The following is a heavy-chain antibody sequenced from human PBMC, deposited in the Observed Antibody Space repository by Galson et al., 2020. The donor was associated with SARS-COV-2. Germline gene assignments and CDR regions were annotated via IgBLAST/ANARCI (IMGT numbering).Heavy chain of an antibody. J-gene: IGHJ1*01. CDR1: GGSVSDSSYF. D-gene: IGHD4-17*01. CDR2: VYYNGNT. V-gene: IGHV4-39*01. CDR3: ARVYGDYGGGWIFGC. Sequence: ASETLSLTCTVSGGSVSDSSYFWGWIRQSPVKGLEWIGSVYYNGNTYLNPSLRSRISMAVDTSNNQFSLRLSSMTAADTAVYYCARVYGDYGGGWIFGCWGQGALVTVS.